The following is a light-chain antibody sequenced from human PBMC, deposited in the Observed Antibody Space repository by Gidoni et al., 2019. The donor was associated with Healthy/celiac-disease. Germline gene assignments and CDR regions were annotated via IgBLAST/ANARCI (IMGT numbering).Light chain of an antibody. CDR3: QAWDSSTVV. CDR2: QDS. CDR1: KLGDKY. J-gene: IGLJ2*01. V-gene: IGLV3-1*01. Sequence: SYELPQPLSVSVSPGQTASITCSGDKLGDKYACWYQQKQGQSPVLVIYQDSKRPSGIPELFSGSNSGNTATLTISGTQAMDEADYYCQAWDSSTVVFGGGTKLTVL.